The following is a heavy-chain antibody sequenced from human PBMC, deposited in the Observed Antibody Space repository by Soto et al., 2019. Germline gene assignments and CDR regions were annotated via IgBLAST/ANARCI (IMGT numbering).Heavy chain of an antibody. J-gene: IGHJ4*02. V-gene: IGHV1-18*04. CDR1: GYTFTNFG. CDR2: ITPYNGNA. Sequence: QVHLVQSRAEVKNPWASVKVSCKASGYTFTNFGINWVRQAPGQGLEWMGWITPYNGNANYAQKHQGRLTITTDTSTSTAYMELRSLRSDDTAVYFCARAQMYSGAYHDYWGQGTLVTVSS. D-gene: IGHD1-26*01. CDR3: ARAQMYSGAYHDY.